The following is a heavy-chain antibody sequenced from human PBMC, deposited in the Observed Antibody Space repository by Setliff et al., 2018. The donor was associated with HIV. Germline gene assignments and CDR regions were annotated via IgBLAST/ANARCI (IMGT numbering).Heavy chain of an antibody. V-gene: IGHV4-59*08. CDR3: AKRTFGSGRLDP. Sequence: PSETLSLTCTVSDGSISSSYWTWTRQPPGKGLEWIGNIHYSGSTNYNPSLKSRVTISVDTSKNQFSLNLNSVTATDTAVYYCAKRTFGSGRLDPWGQGTLVTVSS. J-gene: IGHJ5*02. D-gene: IGHD3-16*01. CDR1: DGSISSSY. CDR2: IHYSGST.